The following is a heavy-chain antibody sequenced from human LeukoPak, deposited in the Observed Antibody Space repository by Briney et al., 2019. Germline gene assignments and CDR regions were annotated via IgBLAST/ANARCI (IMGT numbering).Heavy chain of an antibody. Sequence: ASVKVSCKASGGTFSSYAISWVRQAPGQGLEWMGRIIPILGIANYAQKFQGRVTITADKSTSTAYMELSSLRSEDSAVYYCATPPPPLTGTTRLYFDYWGQGTLVTVSS. CDR1: GGTFSSYA. D-gene: IGHD1-7*01. V-gene: IGHV1-69*04. J-gene: IGHJ4*02. CDR2: IIPILGIA. CDR3: ATPPPPLTGTTRLYFDY.